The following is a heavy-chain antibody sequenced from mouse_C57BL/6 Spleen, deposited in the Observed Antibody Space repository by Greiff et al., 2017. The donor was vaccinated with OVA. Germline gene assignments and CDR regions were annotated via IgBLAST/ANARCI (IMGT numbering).Heavy chain of an antibody. D-gene: IGHD1-1*02. CDR3: TRRALWEGAMDY. CDR1: GYTFTDYE. CDR2: IDPETGGT. V-gene: IGHV1-15*01. Sequence: VQLQPSGAELVRPGASVTLSCKASGYTFTDYEMHWVKQTPVHGLEWIGAIDPETGGTAYNQKFKGKAILTADKSSSTAYMELRSLTSEDSAVYYCTRRALWEGAMDYWGQGTSVTVSS. J-gene: IGHJ4*01.